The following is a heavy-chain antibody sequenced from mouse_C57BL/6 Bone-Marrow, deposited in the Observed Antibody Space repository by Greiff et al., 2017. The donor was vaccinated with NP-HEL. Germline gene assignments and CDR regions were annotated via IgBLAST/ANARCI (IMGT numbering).Heavy chain of an antibody. CDR2: IYPRDGST. Sequence: VQVVESGAELVRPGASVKLSCKASGYTFTDHTIHWMKQRPEQGLEWIGYIYPRDGSTKYNEKFKGKATLTADKSSSTAYMQLNSLTSEDSAVYFCARGTYDGYYPWFAYWGQGTLVTVSA. V-gene: IGHV1-78*01. J-gene: IGHJ3*01. CDR1: GYTFTDHT. CDR3: ARGTYDGYYPWFAY. D-gene: IGHD2-3*01.